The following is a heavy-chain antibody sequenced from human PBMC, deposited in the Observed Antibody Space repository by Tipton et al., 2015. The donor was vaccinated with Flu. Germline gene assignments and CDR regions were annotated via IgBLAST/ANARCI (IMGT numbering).Heavy chain of an antibody. CDR1: GFTFSSYW. D-gene: IGHD4-17*01. V-gene: IGHV3-7*01. J-gene: IGHJ4*02. CDR3: ARAQDYGWVLDFDY. Sequence: SLRLSCAASGFTFSSYWMSWVRQAPGKGLEWVANIKQDGSEKYYVDSVKGRFTISRDNAKNSLYLQMNSLGAEDTAVYYCARAQDYGWVLDFDYWGQGTLVTVSS. CDR2: IKQDGSEK.